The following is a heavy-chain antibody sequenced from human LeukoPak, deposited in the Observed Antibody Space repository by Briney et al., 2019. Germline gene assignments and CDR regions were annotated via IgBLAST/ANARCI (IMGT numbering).Heavy chain of an antibody. D-gene: IGHD5-18*01. V-gene: IGHV4-39*07. J-gene: IGHJ4*02. CDR1: GGSISSNTYY. Sequence: SETLSLTCTVSGGSISSNTYYWGWIRQPPGKGLEWIRSIYYSGSTYYNPSLKGRVTISVDTSKNQFSLKLSSVTAADTAVYYCARDYQGGYGDKTVDYWGQGTLVTVSS. CDR3: ARDYQGGYGDKTVDY. CDR2: IYYSGST.